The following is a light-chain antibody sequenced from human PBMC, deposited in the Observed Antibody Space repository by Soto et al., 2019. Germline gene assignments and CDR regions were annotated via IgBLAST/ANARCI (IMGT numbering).Light chain of an antibody. V-gene: IGLV2-11*01. CDR1: SSDVGGYYY. Sequence: QSALTQPPSVSGSPGQSVTSSCTGTSSDVGGYYYVSWYQKHPGKAPKLMIYDVNERPSGVPDRFSGSKSGNTASLTISGLQADDEADYFCCSYAGAFAYVFGTGTKVTVL. CDR3: CSYAGAFAYV. J-gene: IGLJ1*01. CDR2: DVN.